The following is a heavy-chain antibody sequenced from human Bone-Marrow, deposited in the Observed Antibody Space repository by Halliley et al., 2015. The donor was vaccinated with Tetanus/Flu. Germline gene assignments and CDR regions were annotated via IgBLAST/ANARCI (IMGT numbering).Heavy chain of an antibody. Sequence: EWMGWIDPNSGDTKYAQNFQGRVTVTRDTSITTVYMELSRLRFDDTAVYYCATESSGHYDAFDMWGQGTMVTVSS. CDR3: ATESSGHYDAFDM. CDR2: IDPNSGDT. V-gene: IGHV1-2*02. D-gene: IGHD3-22*01. J-gene: IGHJ3*02.